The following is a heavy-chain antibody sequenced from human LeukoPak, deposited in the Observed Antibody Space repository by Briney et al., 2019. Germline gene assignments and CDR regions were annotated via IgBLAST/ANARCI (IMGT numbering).Heavy chain of an antibody. J-gene: IGHJ4*02. CDR1: GFTFSSYG. Sequence: GGSLRLSCAASGFTFSSYGMSWVRQAPGKGLEWVSAISDSDGSTYYADSVKGRFTISRDNSKNTLYLQMNSLRAEDTAVYYCAKYYYGTGSPPRVFDYWGQGTLVTVSS. CDR3: AKYYYGTGSPPRVFDY. CDR2: ISDSDGST. D-gene: IGHD3-10*01. V-gene: IGHV3-23*01.